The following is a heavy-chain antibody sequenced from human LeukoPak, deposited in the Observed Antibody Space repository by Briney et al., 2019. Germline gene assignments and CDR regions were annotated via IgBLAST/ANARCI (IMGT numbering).Heavy chain of an antibody. D-gene: IGHD3-22*01. CDR1: GFTLSEDG. Sequence: GGSLRLSCAASGFTLSEDGIHWVRPAPGKGLEWVAVLSYDGSDRYYADNVNGRFTMSRDISSDTVSLQMSSLRVEDTALYFCARDRINMMVLVHDSGLDLWGQGTLVTVSS. V-gene: IGHV3-30*15. J-gene: IGHJ5*02. CDR2: LSYDGSDR. CDR3: ARDRINMMVLVHDSGLDL.